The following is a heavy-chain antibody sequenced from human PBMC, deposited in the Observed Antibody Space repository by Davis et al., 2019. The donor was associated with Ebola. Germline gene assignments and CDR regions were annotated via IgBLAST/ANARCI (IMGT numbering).Heavy chain of an antibody. D-gene: IGHD2-15*01. V-gene: IGHV1-24*01. CDR1: GYTLTEFS. J-gene: IGHJ4*02. CDR3: ARRLGVSKDTRHDH. CDR2: FDPKYGET. Sequence: ASVKVSCKVSGYTLTEFSMHWVRQAPGKGLEWMGRFDPKYGETIYAQKFQGRLTLTDDTSTDTAYMEVSSLRSEDTAVYYCARRLGVSKDTRHDHWGQGTLVTVSS.